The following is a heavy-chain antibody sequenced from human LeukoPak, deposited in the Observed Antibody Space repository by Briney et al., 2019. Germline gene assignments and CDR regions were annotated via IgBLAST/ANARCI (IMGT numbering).Heavy chain of an antibody. J-gene: IGHJ5*02. CDR3: AKDKVAYFSNNWAGLIDT. D-gene: IGHD2/OR15-2a*01. CDR2: IRHDGNQK. CDR1: GFAFSDYG. Sequence: PGGSLRLSCAASGFAFSDYGMNWVSQAPGKGLKWVAYIRHDGNQKFYGDSVKGRFTISRDNSKNMLYLQMNSLSLDDTAFYYCAKDKVAYFSNNWAGLIDTWGQGTLVTVSS. V-gene: IGHV3-30*02.